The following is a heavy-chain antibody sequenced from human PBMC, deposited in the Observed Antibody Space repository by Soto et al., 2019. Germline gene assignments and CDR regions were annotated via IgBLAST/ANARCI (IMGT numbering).Heavy chain of an antibody. D-gene: IGHD2-21*01. Sequence: SETLSLICSVSGAALNSGNYYWSWIRQVPGKGLEWIGHIYVTGAVDCNPSLRDRITLSQDPSERQFSLNLRLVTAADTAVYYCARLRIATNNYKWFDPWGQGTLVTVSS. CDR2: IYVTGAV. CDR1: GAALNSGNYY. CDR3: ARLRIATNNYKWFDP. J-gene: IGHJ5*02. V-gene: IGHV4-31*03.